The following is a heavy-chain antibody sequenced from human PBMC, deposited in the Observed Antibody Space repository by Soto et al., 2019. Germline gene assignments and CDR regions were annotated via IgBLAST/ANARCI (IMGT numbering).Heavy chain of an antibody. J-gene: IGHJ4*02. CDR2: IQYRGST. D-gene: IGHD2-15*01. CDR1: DDSITSGAYY. CDR3: AREERCSGGSCEIFDY. V-gene: IGHV4-39*07. Sequence: SETLSLTCTVSDDSITSGAYYWGLIRQPPGKGLEWIGTIQYRGSTYYNPSLKSRVTISVDTSKNQFSLKLSSVTAADTAVYYCAREERCSGGSCEIFDYWGQGTLVTVSS.